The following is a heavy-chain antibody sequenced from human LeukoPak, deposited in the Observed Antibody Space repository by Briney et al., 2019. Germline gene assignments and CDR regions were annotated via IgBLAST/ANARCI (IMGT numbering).Heavy chain of an antibody. D-gene: IGHD3-9*01. V-gene: IGHV4-39*01. J-gene: IGHJ6*03. CDR1: DASITNVNYY. CDR2: EYYSEST. CDR3: AKGGDWDYYYYMDV. Sequence: PGTLSLTCTVSDASITNVNYYWGWIRQPPGKGLEWIGSEYYSESTYYSRFFRGLVTMSVGTSKSQFTLRMNSETAADTAIYFCAKGGDWDYYYYMDVWGKGTTVTVSS.